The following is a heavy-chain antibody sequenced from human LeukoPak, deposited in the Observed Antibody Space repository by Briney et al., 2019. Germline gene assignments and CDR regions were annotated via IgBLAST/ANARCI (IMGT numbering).Heavy chain of an antibody. D-gene: IGHD2-15*01. CDR2: INPNSGGT. CDR1: GYTFTWYY. Sequence: ASXXVSCKAAGYTFTWYYMFWVRQAPGQGLEWMGRINPNSGGTNYAQKFQGRVTMTRDTSISTAYMELSRLRSDDTAVYYCARGYCSGGSCYSVENWFDPWGQGTLVTVSS. CDR3: ARGYCSGGSCYSVENWFDP. J-gene: IGHJ5*02. V-gene: IGHV1-2*06.